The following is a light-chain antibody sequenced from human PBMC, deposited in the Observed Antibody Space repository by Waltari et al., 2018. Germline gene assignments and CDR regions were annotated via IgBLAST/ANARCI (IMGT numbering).Light chain of an antibody. Sequence: EIVMTQSPVTLSVSPGDRATLPCRASQSVTTKVAWYQQKLGQAPRLLISAASTRATGVPTRFSGSGSGTEFTLTISSLQSEDVAIYYCQQYDKWPPWTFGLGTKVELK. CDR1: QSVTTK. J-gene: IGKJ1*01. CDR2: AAS. V-gene: IGKV3-15*01. CDR3: QQYDKWPPWT.